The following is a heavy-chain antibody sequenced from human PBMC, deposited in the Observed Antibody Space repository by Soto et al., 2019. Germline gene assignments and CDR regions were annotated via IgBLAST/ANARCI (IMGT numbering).Heavy chain of an antibody. Sequence: QMQLVQSGPEVKKPGTSVKVSCKASGFTFTSSAVQWVRQARGQRLEWIGWIVVGSGNTNYAQKFQERVTITRDMPTSAAYMEWSSLRSEARAVYYCAAGEGGGVYWGQGTLVTVSS. CDR2: IVVGSGNT. CDR1: GFTFTSSA. CDR3: AAGEGGGVY. V-gene: IGHV1-58*01. D-gene: IGHD3-16*01. J-gene: IGHJ4*02.